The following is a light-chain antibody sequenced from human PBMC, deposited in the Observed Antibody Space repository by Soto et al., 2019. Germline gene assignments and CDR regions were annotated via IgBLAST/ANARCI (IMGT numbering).Light chain of an antibody. CDR3: QHYQSGIPIT. V-gene: IGKV3-20*01. Sequence: EILRSKSPDTLSLSPGERATLSCRAAQSVGTGLAWYQHKTGQAPRLLISGASSRATGIPDRFTGSGSETSFTLTISRLEPEDFALYYCQHYQSGIPITFGQGTRLEV. J-gene: IGKJ5*01. CDR2: GAS. CDR1: QSVGTG.